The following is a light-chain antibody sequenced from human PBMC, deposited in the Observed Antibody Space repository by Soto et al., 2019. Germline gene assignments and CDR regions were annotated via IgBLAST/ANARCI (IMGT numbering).Light chain of an antibody. J-gene: IGKJ2*01. CDR2: AAS. V-gene: IGKV1-39*01. CDR1: QSISVH. CDR3: QHSYNSPYT. Sequence: DIQMTQSPSALAASVGSTVTITCRASQSISVHLNWDQQKPGKVHKLLIYAASNWQSGVPSSFSGSGSETDFALTISSLQPGDFAPYYCQHSYNSPYTFGQGTKLQIK.